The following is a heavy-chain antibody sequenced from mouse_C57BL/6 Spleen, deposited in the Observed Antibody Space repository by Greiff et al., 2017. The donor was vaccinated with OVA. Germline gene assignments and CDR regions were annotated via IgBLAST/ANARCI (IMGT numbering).Heavy chain of an antibody. J-gene: IGHJ4*01. CDR3: ARFHYSNYLYYAMDY. Sequence: QVTLKESGPGILQSSQTLSLTCSFSGFSLSTSGMGVSWIRQPSGKGLEWLAHIYWDDDKRYNPSLKSRLTISKDTSRNQVFLKITSVDTADTATYYCARFHYSNYLYYAMDYWGQGTSVTVSS. CDR1: GFSLSTSGMG. D-gene: IGHD2-5*01. V-gene: IGHV8-12*01. CDR2: IYWDDDK.